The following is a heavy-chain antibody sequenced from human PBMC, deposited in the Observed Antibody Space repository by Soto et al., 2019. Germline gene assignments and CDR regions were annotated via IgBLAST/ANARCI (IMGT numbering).Heavy chain of an antibody. D-gene: IGHD3-10*01. V-gene: IGHV4-34*01. Sequence: QVQLQQWGAGLLKPSETLSLTCAVYGGSFSGYYWSWIRHPPGKGLEWIGEINHSGSTNYNPSLKSRVTISVDTSKNQFSRKLSSVTAADTAVYYCARGGAITMVRGHIDYWGQGTLVTVST. J-gene: IGHJ4*02. CDR3: ARGGAITMVRGHIDY. CDR1: GGSFSGYY. CDR2: INHSGST.